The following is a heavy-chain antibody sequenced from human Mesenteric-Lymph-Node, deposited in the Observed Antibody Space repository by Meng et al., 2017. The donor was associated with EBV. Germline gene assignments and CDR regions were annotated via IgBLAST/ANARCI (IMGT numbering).Heavy chain of an antibody. CDR2: INHSGST. J-gene: IGHJ4*02. CDR1: GWSFSGYY. CDR3: ARFGAILRGFDY. Sequence: QVPLAQWGAGLVRPSATLSLTCAFYGWSFSGYYWSWIRQPPGKGLEWIGEINHSGSTNYNPSLKSRVTISVDTSKNQFSLKLSSVTAADTAVYYCARFGAILRGFDYWGQGTLVTVSS. V-gene: IGHV4-34*01. D-gene: IGHD3-10*01.